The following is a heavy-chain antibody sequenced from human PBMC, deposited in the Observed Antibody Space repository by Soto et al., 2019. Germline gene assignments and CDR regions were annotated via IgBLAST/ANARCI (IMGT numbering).Heavy chain of an antibody. D-gene: IGHD5-12*01. CDR2: ISHSGST. Sequence: SETLSLTCAVNGGSFSDCYWSWVRQPPGKGLEWIGEISHSGSTSYNPSLKSRVTISIDTSKNQFSLKLSSVSAADTAMYYCARGLQRRFGGYKGLGYHGMDVWGQGTT. J-gene: IGHJ6*02. V-gene: IGHV4-34*01. CDR1: GGSFSDCY. CDR3: ARGLQRRFGGYKGLGYHGMDV.